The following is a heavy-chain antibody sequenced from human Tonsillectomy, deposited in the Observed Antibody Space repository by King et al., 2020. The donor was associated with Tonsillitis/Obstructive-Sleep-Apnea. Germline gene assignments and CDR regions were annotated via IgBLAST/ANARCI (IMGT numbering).Heavy chain of an antibody. CDR3: SRPVRGDYFDY. CDR1: GFTVSSNY. J-gene: IGHJ4*02. CDR2: IYSGGST. D-gene: IGHD3-16*01. V-gene: IGHV3-53*01. Sequence: VQLVESGGGLIQPGGSLRLSCAASGFTVSSNYMTWVRQAPGKGLEWVSVIYSGGSTYYAASVKGRFTITRDNSKNTLYLRMNSLRAEDTAVYYCSRPVRGDYFDYWGQGTLVTVSS.